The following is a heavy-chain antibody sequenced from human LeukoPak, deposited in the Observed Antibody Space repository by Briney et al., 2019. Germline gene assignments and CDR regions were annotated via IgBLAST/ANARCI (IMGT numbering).Heavy chain of an antibody. CDR1: GYTLTELS. CDR3: ARDLDRARGGWYVD. J-gene: IGHJ4*02. D-gene: IGHD6-19*01. CDR2: FDPEDGET. Sequence: ASVKVSCKVSGYTLTELSMHWVRQAPGKGLEWMGGFDPEDGETIYAQKFQGRVTITADKSTSTAYMELSSLRSEDTAVYYCARDLDRARGGWYVDWGQGTLVTVSS. V-gene: IGHV1-24*01.